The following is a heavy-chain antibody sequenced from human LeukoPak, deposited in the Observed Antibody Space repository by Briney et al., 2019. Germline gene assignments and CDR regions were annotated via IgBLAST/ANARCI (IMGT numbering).Heavy chain of an antibody. D-gene: IGHD3-10*01. CDR2: ISYDGSNK. CDR1: GFTFSSYA. CDR3: ARDGDREGFGAISFDY. J-gene: IGHJ4*02. V-gene: IGHV3-30*04. Sequence: PGGSLRLSCAASGFTFSSYAMHWVRQAPGKGLEWVAVISYDGSNKYYADSVKGRFTISRDNSKNTLYLQMNSLRAEDTAVYYCARDGDREGFGAISFDYWGQGTLVTVSS.